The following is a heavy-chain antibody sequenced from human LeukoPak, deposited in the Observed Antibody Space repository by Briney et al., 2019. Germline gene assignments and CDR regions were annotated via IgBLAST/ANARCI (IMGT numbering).Heavy chain of an antibody. Sequence: PGRSLRLSCAASGFTFSSYGMHWVRQAPGKGLEWVAVIWYDGSNKYYTDSVKGRFTISRDNSKNTLYLQMNSLRAEDTAVYYCARGPRYSSGWYEDHWGQGTLVTVSS. V-gene: IGHV3-33*01. CDR1: GFTFSSYG. CDR3: ARGPRYSSGWYEDH. CDR2: IWYDGSNK. D-gene: IGHD6-19*01. J-gene: IGHJ4*02.